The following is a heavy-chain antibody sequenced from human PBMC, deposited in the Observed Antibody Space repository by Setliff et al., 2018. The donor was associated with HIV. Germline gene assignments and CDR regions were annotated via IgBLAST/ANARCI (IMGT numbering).Heavy chain of an antibody. Sequence: SVKVSCKASGYTFTYRYLHWVRQAPGQALEWMGWITPFNGNTNYAQKFQDRVTITRDRSMSTAYMELSSLRSEDTAVYYCAREIRNYDFWSGYWEDHYFDSWGQGTLVTVSS. D-gene: IGHD3-3*01. CDR3: AREIRNYDFWSGYWEDHYFDS. CDR2: ITPFNGNT. J-gene: IGHJ4*02. V-gene: IGHV1-45*02. CDR1: GYTFTYRY.